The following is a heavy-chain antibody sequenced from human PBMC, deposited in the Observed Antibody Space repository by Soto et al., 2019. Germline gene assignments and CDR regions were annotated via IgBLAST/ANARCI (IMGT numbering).Heavy chain of an antibody. J-gene: IGHJ6*03. CDR3: ARTTVTASYYYMDV. CDR1: GYTFTNYG. D-gene: IGHD4-17*01. V-gene: IGHV1-18*01. CDR2: ISTYKGNT. Sequence: QVQLVQSGAEVKQPGASVKVSCKASGYTFTNYGFTWVRQAPGQGLGWLGWISTYKGNTKYAQKVQGRLTMTTDTSTSTANMELTSLRSDDTALYYCARTTVTASYYYMDVWGKGSTVTVSS.